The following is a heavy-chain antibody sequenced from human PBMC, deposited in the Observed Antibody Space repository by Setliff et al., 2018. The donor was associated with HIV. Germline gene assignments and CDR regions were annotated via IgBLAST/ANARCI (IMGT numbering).Heavy chain of an antibody. CDR1: GFTFRDYW. CDR3: TRKLAPGHGMDV. V-gene: IGHV3-74*01. Sequence: GGSLRLSCTASGFTFRDYWMHWVRQAPGKGLEWVSRIKGDGSGATYVDSVKGRFTISRDNAKNSLYLQMDSLRVEDTTVYYCTRKLAPGHGMDVWGQGTTVTVSS. J-gene: IGHJ6*02. D-gene: IGHD3-3*02. CDR2: IKGDGSGA.